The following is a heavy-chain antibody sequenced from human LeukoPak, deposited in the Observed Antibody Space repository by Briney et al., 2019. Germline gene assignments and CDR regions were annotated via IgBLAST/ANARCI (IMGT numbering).Heavy chain of an antibody. CDR2: IYYSGST. D-gene: IGHD3-10*01. CDR1: GGSFSSYY. V-gene: IGHV4-59*01. J-gene: IGHJ4*02. Sequence: SETLSLTCTVSGGSFSSYYWSWIRQPPGGGLEWIGYIYYSGSTNYNPSLKSRVTISIDTSKNQFSLKLSSVTAADTAMYYCARVYYGSKDYWGQGTLVTVSS. CDR3: ARVYYGSKDY.